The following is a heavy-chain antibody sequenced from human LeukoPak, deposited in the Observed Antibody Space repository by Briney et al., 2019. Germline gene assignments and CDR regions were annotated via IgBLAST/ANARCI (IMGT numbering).Heavy chain of an antibody. J-gene: IGHJ4*02. CDR2: INPNDGST. V-gene: IGHV1-46*01. CDR3: ARARGYSGYHPIDY. D-gene: IGHD5-12*01. Sequence: ASVKVSCKASGYTFTSYFMHWVRQAPGQGLEWMGTINPNDGSTSDAQNFQGRVTMTRDTSTSTVYMELSSLRSEDTAVYFCARARGYSGYHPIDYWGQGTLVTVSS. CDR1: GYTFTSYF.